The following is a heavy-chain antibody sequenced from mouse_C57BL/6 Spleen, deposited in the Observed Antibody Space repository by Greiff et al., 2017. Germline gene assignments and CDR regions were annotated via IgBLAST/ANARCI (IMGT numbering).Heavy chain of an antibody. CDR1: GFTFSDYG. V-gene: IGHV5-17*01. CDR3: ARGVPLERGSFDY. J-gene: IGHJ2*01. CDR2: ISSGSSTI. Sequence: VQRVESGGGLVKPGGSLKLSCAASGFTFSDYGMHWVRQAPEKGLEWVAYISSGSSTIYYADTVKGRFPISRDNAKNTLFLQMTSLRSEDTAMYYCARGVPLERGSFDYWGQGTTLTVSS. D-gene: IGHD4-1*01.